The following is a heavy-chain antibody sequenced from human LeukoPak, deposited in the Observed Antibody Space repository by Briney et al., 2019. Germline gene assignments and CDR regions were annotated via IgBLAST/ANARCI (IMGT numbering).Heavy chain of an antibody. CDR1: GFTLSTYA. J-gene: IGHJ4*02. Sequence: PGGSLRLSCAASGFTLSTYAMSWVRQTPGKGLEWVAATSNSDAGTYHADSVRGRFTISRDNSKNTLYLQMNSLRAEDAAVYFCAKAPVTSCRGAYCYPFDSWGQGTLVTVSS. D-gene: IGHD2-21*01. V-gene: IGHV3-23*01. CDR3: AKAPVTSCRGAYCYPFDS. CDR2: TSNSDAGT.